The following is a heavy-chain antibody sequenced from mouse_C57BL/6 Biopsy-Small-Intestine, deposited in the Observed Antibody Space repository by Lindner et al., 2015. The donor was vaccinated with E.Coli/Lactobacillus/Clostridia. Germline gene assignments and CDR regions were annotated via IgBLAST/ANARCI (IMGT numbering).Heavy chain of an antibody. CDR2: IWGVGST. CDR1: GFSLTSYG. Sequence: VQLQESGPGLVAPSQSLSITCTVSGFSLTSYGVEWVRQSPGKGLEWLGVIWGVGSTNYNSALKSRLSISKDSSKRQVFLKMNSLQTDDSAMYYCACHRPDMSHYVGTMDYWGQGTSVTVSS. V-gene: IGHV2-6*01. D-gene: IGHD1-1*01. J-gene: IGHJ4*01. CDR3: ACHRPDMSHYVGTMDY.